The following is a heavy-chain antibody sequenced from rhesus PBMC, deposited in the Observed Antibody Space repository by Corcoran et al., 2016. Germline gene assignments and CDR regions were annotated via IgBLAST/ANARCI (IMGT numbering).Heavy chain of an antibody. CDR2: INPKTGGT. D-gene: IGHD6-25*01. CDR3: TRDRDSGTWNFGY. CDR1: GSTFPDSS. Sequence: QVQLVQSGTAVKKPGSSVKVSCKASGSTFPDSSVHWLRPAPGQGLEWVGEINPKTGGTNYAQKFQGRVIVTRDTSTSTAYMDLSSLRSEDTAVYYCTRDRDSGTWNFGYWGQGVLVSVSS. V-gene: IGHV1-138*01. J-gene: IGHJ4*01.